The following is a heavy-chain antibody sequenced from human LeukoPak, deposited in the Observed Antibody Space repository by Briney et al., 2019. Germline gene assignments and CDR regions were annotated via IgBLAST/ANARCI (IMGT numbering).Heavy chain of an antibody. J-gene: IGHJ6*02. CDR3: ARDNWNYGSSMDV. D-gene: IGHD1-7*01. CDR1: DGSINSYY. CDR2: IYYNGNT. Sequence: SETLSLTCSVSDGSINSYYWNWIRRPPGKGLEWIGYIYYNGNTNYSPSLKSRVTMSVDTSKNLFSLKVSSVTAADTAVYYCARDNWNYGSSMDVWGQGTTVTVSS. V-gene: IGHV4-59*01.